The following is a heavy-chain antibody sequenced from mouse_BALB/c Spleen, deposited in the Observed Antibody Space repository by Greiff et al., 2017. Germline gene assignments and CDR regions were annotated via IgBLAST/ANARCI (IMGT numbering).Heavy chain of an antibody. J-gene: IGHJ4*01. CDR2: ILPGSGST. Sequence: LVESGAELMKPGASVKISCKATGYTFSSYWIEWVKQRPGHGLEWIGEILPGSGSTNYNEKFKGKATFTADTSSNTAYMQLSSLTSEDSAVYYCARVSYAMDYWGQGTSVTVSS. CDR3: ARVSYAMDY. V-gene: IGHV1-9*01. CDR1: GYTFSSYW.